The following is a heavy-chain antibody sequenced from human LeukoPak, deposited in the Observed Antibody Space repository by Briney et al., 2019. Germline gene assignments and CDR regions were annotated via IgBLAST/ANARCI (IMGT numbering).Heavy chain of an antibody. CDR1: GYTFTTYD. J-gene: IGHJ5*02. V-gene: IGHV1-8*01. CDR3: ARGPNKSDGGNSGSAWFDP. D-gene: IGHD4-23*01. CDR2: MNPNSDNT. Sequence: GASVKVSCKASGYTFTTYDINWVRQATGQGLEWMGWMNPNSDNTGYAQKFQGRVTMTRNTSISTAYMELSSLRSEDTAAYYCARGPNKSDGGNSGSAWFDPWGQGTLVTVSS.